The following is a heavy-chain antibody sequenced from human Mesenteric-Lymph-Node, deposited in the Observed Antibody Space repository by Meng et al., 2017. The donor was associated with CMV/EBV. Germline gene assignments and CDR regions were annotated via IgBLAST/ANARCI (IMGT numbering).Heavy chain of an antibody. V-gene: IGHV3-7*01. Sequence: GGSLRLSCAASEFTFSSFWMSWVRQAPGKGLEWVADIKQDGSETHYVDSVKGRFTISRGNAKNSLYLQMNSLRVEDTGVYYCARGFTEYYDFWSGYTAFDSWGQGTLVTVSS. D-gene: IGHD3-3*01. J-gene: IGHJ4*02. CDR1: EFTFSSFW. CDR3: ARGFTEYYDFWSGYTAFDS. CDR2: IKQDGSET.